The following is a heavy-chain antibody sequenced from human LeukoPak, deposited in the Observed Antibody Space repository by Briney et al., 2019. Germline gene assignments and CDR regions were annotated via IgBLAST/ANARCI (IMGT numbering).Heavy chain of an antibody. Sequence: GGSLRLSCAASGFTFSSYAMSWVRQAPGKGLEWVSAISGSGGSTYYADSVKGRFTISRDNSKNTLYLQMNSLRAEDTAVYYCAKSARPGVPAAKYYFDYWGQGTLVTVSS. J-gene: IGHJ4*02. CDR1: GFTFSSYA. V-gene: IGHV3-23*01. CDR2: ISGSGGST. CDR3: AKSARPGVPAAKYYFDY. D-gene: IGHD2-2*01.